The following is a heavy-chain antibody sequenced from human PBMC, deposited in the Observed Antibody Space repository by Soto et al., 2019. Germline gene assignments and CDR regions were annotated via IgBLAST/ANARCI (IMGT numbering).Heavy chain of an antibody. CDR2: IYYSGST. J-gene: IGHJ6*02. CDR1: GGSIRSYY. CDR3: ARGDGSVTAGYYYYGMDV. V-gene: IGHV4-59*01. D-gene: IGHD1-26*01. Sequence: LCGGSIRSYYWSWIRQPPGKGLEWIAYIYYSGSTNYNPSLKSRVTISVDTSKNQFSLKLSSVTAADTAVYYCARGDGSVTAGYYYYGMDVWGQGTTVTVSS.